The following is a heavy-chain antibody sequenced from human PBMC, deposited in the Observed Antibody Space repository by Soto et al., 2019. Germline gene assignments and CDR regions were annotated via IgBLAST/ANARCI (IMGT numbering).Heavy chain of an antibody. D-gene: IGHD2-2*01. CDR3: AKARHSSTWYNFHI. CDR1: GFTFSIYA. CDR2: ISPSGGDT. J-gene: IGHJ4*02. Sequence: GGSLRLSCAASGFTFSIYAMSWVRQAPGKGLEWVSAISPSGGDTYYADSVTGRFTISRDNSRDTLYLQMNSLRADDTAVYYCAKARHSSTWYNFHIWGQATLSTLSS. V-gene: IGHV3-23*01.